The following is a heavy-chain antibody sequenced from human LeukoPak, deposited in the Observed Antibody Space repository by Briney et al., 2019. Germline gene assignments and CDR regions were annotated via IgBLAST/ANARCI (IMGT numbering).Heavy chain of an antibody. J-gene: IGHJ3*02. CDR3: ARDRAVGWGFDAFDI. V-gene: IGHV3-33*01. Sequence: PGGSLRLSCAASGFTFSSYGMHWVRQAPGKGLQWVAVIWYDGTEKHYAEFAKGRFTISRDNSKNTLYLQMNSLRAEDTAVYFCARDRAVGWGFDAFDIWGQGTKVTVSS. CDR2: IWYDGTEK. D-gene: IGHD6-19*01. CDR1: GFTFSSYG.